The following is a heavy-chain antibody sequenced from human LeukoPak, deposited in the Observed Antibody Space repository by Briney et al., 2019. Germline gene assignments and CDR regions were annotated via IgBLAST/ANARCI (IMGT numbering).Heavy chain of an antibody. CDR1: RFTFSSYA. J-gene: IGHJ5*02. V-gene: IGHV3-23*01. CDR3: AKPPRCGGDCYSGWFDP. Sequence: GGSLRLSCAASRFTFSSYAMSWVRQAPGKGLEWVSAISGSGGSTYYADSVKGRFTISRDNSKNTLYLQMNSLRAEDTAVYYCAKPPRCGGDCYSGWFDPWGQGTLVTVSS. D-gene: IGHD2-21*01. CDR2: ISGSGGST.